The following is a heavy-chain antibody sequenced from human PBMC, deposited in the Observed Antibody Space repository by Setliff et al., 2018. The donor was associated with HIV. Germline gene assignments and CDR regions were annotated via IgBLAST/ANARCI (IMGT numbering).Heavy chain of an antibody. V-gene: IGHV1-2*02. J-gene: IGHJ5*02. CDR3: AIPLSSGGDH. Sequence: GASVKVSCKASGYTFTDYYVHWVRQVPGQGLEWMGWINPQNGDTTYAQKFQGRVTVTRDTSISTAYVELSSLRSDDTAVYYCAIPLSSGGDHWGQGTLVTVSS. CDR2: INPQNGDT. D-gene: IGHD6-19*01. CDR1: GYTFTDYY.